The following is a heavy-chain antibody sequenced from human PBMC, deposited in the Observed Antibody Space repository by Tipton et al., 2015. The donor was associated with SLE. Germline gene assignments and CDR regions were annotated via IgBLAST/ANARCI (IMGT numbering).Heavy chain of an antibody. J-gene: IGHJ6*02. V-gene: IGHV4-39*02. CDR2: VSYNGAT. CDR1: SGSIRSGSYY. CDR3: ARSWGTYRSPWTYFYGLDV. Sequence: TLSLTCTVSSGSIRSGSYYWGCLRQPPGKGLEWIGSVSYNGATFYNPSLESRVTISLDTSKNHFSLNVNSLTAADTAVYYCARSWGTYRSPWTYFYGLDVWGQGTPVTVPS. D-gene: IGHD3-16*02.